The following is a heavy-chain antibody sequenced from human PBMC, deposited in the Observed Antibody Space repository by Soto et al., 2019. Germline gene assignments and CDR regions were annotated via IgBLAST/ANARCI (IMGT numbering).Heavy chain of an antibody. D-gene: IGHD3-16*01. Sequence: GGSLRLSCAASGFTSSNYAMSWVRQAPGKGLEWVSGISGSGDNTYYADSVKGRFTISRDYSKNTLYVQMNSLRAEDTAVYYCAKGDNGGIRGLLDSWGQGTLVTVSS. J-gene: IGHJ5*01. CDR2: ISGSGDNT. CDR1: GFTSSNYA. V-gene: IGHV3-23*01. CDR3: AKGDNGGIRGLLDS.